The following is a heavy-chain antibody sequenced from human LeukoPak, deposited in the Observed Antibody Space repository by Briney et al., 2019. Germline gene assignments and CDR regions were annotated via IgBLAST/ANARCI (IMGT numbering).Heavy chain of an antibody. V-gene: IGHV1-2*02. D-gene: IGHD2-15*01. CDR3: ASEAYCSGGSCSVQRVAS. CDR2: IYSKNGDP. Sequence: GASVKVSCKTSVYTFTAYYMHWVRQAPGQELACMGWIYSKNGDPKNAQKYPNRLTISRDTSIGIAYMDLRRLISDDTAVYYCASEAYCSGGSCSVQRVASWGQGTPVTVSS. J-gene: IGHJ4*02. CDR1: VYTFTAYY.